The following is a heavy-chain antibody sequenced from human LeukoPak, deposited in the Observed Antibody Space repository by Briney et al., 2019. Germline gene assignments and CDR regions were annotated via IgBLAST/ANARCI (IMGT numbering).Heavy chain of an antibody. CDR3: AKGAYSYDDAFDI. CDR1: GVTLSSYA. CDR2: ISSSGSGGNT. Sequence: GGSLRLSCAASGVTLSSYAMSWARQAPGKGLEWVSGISSSGSGGNTYYADSVKGRFTISRDNSKNTLYLQMNSLRAEDTAVYYCAKGAYSYDDAFDIWGQGTMVTVSS. V-gene: IGHV3-23*01. D-gene: IGHD5-18*01. J-gene: IGHJ3*02.